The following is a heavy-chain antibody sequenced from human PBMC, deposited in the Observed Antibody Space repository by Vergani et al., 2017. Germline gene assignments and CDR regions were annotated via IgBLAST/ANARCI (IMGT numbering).Heavy chain of an antibody. Sequence: EVQLVESGGGLVQPGGSLRLSCAASGFTFSSYEMNWVRQAPGKGLEWVSYISSSGGTIYYADSVKGRFTISRDNAKNSLYLQMNSLGAEDTAVYYCARDGNNYGTTFDYWGQGGLVTVSS. J-gene: IGHJ4*02. V-gene: IGHV3-48*03. CDR3: ARDGNNYGTTFDY. CDR2: ISSSGGTI. D-gene: IGHD5-18*01. CDR1: GFTFSSYE.